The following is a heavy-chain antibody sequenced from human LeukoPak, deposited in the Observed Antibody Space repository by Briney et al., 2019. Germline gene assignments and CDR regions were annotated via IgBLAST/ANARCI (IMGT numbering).Heavy chain of an antibody. CDR1: GYTFTSCG. J-gene: IGHJ3*02. Sequence: ASVKVSCKASGYTFTSCGISWVRQAPGQGLEWMGWISAYNGNTNYAQKLQGRVTMTTDTSTSTAYMELRSLRSDDTAVYYCARVSMGHDAFDIWGQGTMVTVSS. D-gene: IGHD5-24*01. CDR3: ARVSMGHDAFDI. V-gene: IGHV1-18*01. CDR2: ISAYNGNT.